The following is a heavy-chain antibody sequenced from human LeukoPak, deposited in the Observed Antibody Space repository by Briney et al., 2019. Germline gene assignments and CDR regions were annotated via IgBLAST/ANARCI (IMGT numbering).Heavy chain of an antibody. CDR2: INSDGSST. CDR3: ASGGAYGDYGIDY. D-gene: IGHD4-17*01. V-gene: IGHV3-74*01. J-gene: IGHJ4*02. CDR1: GFTFSSYW. Sequence: GGSLRLSCAASGFTFSSYWMHWVRQAPGKGLVWVSRINSDGSSTSYADSVEGRFTISRDNAKNTLYLQMNSLRAEDTAVYYCASGGAYGDYGIDYWGQGTLVTVSS.